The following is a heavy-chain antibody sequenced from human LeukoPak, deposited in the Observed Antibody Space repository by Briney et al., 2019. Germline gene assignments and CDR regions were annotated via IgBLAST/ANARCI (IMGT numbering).Heavy chain of an antibody. Sequence: SETLSLTCTVSGGSISSSYRSWIRQPPGKGLEWIGYIYYSGSTNYNPSLKSRVTISVDTSKNQFSLKLSSVTAADTAVYYCARERYGSGSYYSDYWGQGTLVTVSS. CDR2: IYYSGST. J-gene: IGHJ4*02. CDR1: GGSISSSY. V-gene: IGHV4-59*01. D-gene: IGHD3-10*01. CDR3: ARERYGSGSYYSDY.